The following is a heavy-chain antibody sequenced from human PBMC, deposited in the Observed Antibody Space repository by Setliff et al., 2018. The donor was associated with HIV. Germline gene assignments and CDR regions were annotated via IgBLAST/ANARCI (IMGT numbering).Heavy chain of an antibody. CDR1: GYTLTELS. D-gene: IGHD3-22*01. J-gene: IGHJ3*02. CDR2: FDPGYDKT. V-gene: IGHV1-24*01. Sequence: ASVKVSCKVSGYTLTELSIHWLRQAPGKGLEWMGGFDPGYDKTFYAQKFQGRVTMSEDTSTDTAYMELTSLRSEDTAVYYCATRAYDSSGYLRSRVSGAAFDIWGQGTMVTVSS. CDR3: ATRAYDSSGYLRSRVSGAAFDI.